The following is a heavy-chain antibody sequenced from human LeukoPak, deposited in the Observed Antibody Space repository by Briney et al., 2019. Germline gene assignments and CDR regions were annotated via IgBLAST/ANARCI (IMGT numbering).Heavy chain of an antibody. CDR2: LNARNGNT. CDR3: ARDPRAARVGDNAQYAFDI. V-gene: IGHV1-3*03. J-gene: IGHJ3*02. D-gene: IGHD1-26*01. CDR1: GYTFTTYS. Sequence: ASVKVSCKASGYTFTTYSMHWVRQAPGQRLEWMGWLNARNGNTQFSQRWQGRVTITRDTSASTAYMEMSRVRSEDMAVYYCARDPRAARVGDNAQYAFDIWGQGTMVTVSS.